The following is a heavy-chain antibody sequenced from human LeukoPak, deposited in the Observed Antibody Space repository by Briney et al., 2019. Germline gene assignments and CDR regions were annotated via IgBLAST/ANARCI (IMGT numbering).Heavy chain of an antibody. CDR2: INHSGST. Sequence: SETLSLTCAVYGGSFSGYYWSWIRQPPGKGLEWIGEINHSGSTNYNPSLKSRVTISVDTSKNQFSLKLSSVTAADTAVYYCARGQGVIAFYWGQGTLVTVSS. CDR1: GGSFSGYY. D-gene: IGHD3-10*01. CDR3: ARGQGVIAFY. J-gene: IGHJ4*02. V-gene: IGHV4-34*01.